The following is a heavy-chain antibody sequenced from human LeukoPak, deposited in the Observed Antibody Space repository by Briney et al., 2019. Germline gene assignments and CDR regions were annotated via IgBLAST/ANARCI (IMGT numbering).Heavy chain of an antibody. Sequence: PGGPLRLSCAASGFTFNCYAMHWVRQAPGKGLEYGSAISSNGDSTYYPDSVEGTFIISRDNSKNTLYLQMGSLRTEDMAVYYCARGKGIYWGGECSALDYWGQGTLVTVSS. CDR2: ISSNGDST. V-gene: IGHV3-64*02. CDR3: ARGKGIYWGGECSALDY. D-gene: IGHD2-21*01. CDR1: GFTFNCYA. J-gene: IGHJ4*02.